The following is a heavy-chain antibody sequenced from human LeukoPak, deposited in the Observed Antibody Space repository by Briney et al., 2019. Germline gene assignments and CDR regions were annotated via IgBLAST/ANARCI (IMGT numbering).Heavy chain of an antibody. CDR2: ISYDGSNK. V-gene: IGHV3-30*03. J-gene: IGHJ3*02. D-gene: IGHD6-13*01. CDR1: GXTFXSYG. Sequence: LRLSXXXSGXTFXSYGMNWVRQAPGKGLEWVAVISYDGSNKFYADSVKGRFTISRDNSKNTLYLQMNSLRAEDTAVYYCAREWQQLVAFHIWGQGTMVTVSS. CDR3: AREWQQLVAFHI.